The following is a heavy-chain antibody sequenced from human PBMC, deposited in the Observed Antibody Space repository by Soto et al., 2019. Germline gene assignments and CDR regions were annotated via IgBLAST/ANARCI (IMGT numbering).Heavy chain of an antibody. CDR2: IDHNGVA. Sequence: SETLSLTCGVSGDSISSSKWWTWVRQTPGNGLEWIGEIDHNGVANYNPSLEGRVTISKDISKNQISLKVTSVTAADSAVYYCARMNRDYYYYGMDVWGQGATVTVSS. V-gene: IGHV4-4*02. CDR3: ARMNRDYYYYGMDV. J-gene: IGHJ6*02. CDR1: GDSISSSKW.